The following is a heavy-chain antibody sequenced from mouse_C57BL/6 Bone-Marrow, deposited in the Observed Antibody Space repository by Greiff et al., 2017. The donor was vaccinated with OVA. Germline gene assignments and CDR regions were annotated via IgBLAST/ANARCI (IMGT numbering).Heavy chain of an antibody. D-gene: IGHD1-1*01. CDR3: AIQHYYGSRDWYFDV. CDR2: INSDGGST. J-gene: IGHJ1*03. Sequence: EVMLVESGGGLVQPGESLKLSCESNEYEFPSHDMSWVRKTPEKRLELVAAINSDGGSTYYPDTMERRFIISRDNTKKTLYLQMISLRSEDTALYYCAIQHYYGSRDWYFDVWGTGTTVTVSS. CDR1: EYEFPSHD. V-gene: IGHV5-2*01.